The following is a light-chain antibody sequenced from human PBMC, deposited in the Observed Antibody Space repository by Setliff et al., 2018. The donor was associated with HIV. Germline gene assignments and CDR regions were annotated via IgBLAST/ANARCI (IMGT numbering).Light chain of an antibody. V-gene: IGLV2-14*01. CDR3: ISYATTNTLP. Sequence: QSALTQPASVSGSPGQSITISCTGTSSDVGGYSYVSWYQQHPGKAPKLIIYEVRNRPSGVSNRFSGSKSGNTASLTISGLQAEDEADYYCISYATTNTLPFGTGTKGTV. CDR2: EVR. CDR1: SSDVGGYSY. J-gene: IGLJ1*01.